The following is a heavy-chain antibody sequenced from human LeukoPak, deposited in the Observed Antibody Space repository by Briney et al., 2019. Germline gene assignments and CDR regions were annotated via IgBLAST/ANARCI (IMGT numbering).Heavy chain of an antibody. CDR2: IYSGGGT. J-gene: IGHJ5*02. CDR1: GFTVSGNY. V-gene: IGHV3-66*02. CDR3: ARGITGTNNWFDP. D-gene: IGHD1/OR15-1a*01. Sequence: GGSLRLSCAPSGFTVSGNYMSWVRQAPGKGLEWVSLIYSGGGTHYADSVKGRFTISRDNSKNTLYLQMNSLRAEDTAVYYCARGITGTNNWFDPWGQGTLVTVSS.